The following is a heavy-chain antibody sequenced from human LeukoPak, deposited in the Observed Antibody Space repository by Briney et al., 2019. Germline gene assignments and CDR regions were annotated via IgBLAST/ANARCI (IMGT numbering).Heavy chain of an antibody. CDR2: IYYRGNT. CDR1: GGSISGSSYY. V-gene: IGHV4-39*07. D-gene: IGHD6-6*01. J-gene: IGHJ4*02. Sequence: PSETLSLTCTVSGGSISGSSYYWGWIRQPPGKGLEWIGTIYYRGNTYYNPSLKSRVTISVDTSKNQFSLKLSSVTAADTAVYYCARDVPALYYFDYWGQGTLVTVSS. CDR3: ARDVPALYYFDY.